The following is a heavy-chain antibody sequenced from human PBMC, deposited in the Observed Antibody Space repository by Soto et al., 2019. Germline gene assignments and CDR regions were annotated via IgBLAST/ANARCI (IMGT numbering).Heavy chain of an antibody. CDR1: GGSISSYY. D-gene: IGHD2-15*01. CDR3: ARGYCSGGSCQGYSGYGMDV. J-gene: IGHJ6*02. V-gene: IGHV4-59*01. CDR2: IYYSGST. Sequence: SETLSLTCTVSGGSISSYYWSWIRQPPGKGLEWIGYIYYSGSTNYNPSLKSRVTISVDTSKNQFSLKLSSVTAADTAVYYCARGYCSGGSCQGYSGYGMDVWGQGTTVTVPS.